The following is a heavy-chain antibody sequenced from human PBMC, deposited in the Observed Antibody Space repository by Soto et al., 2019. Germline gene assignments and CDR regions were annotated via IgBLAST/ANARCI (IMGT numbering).Heavy chain of an antibody. CDR1: GFTFRSYA. D-gene: IGHD5-12*01. J-gene: IGHJ4*02. V-gene: IGHV3-30-3*02. Sequence: QVQPVESGGGVVQPGRSLRLSCVVSGFTFRSYAMHWVRQAPGKGLEWVAVISNDGNNNYHADSVKGRFTISRDNSKNTLYLHMDSLIAEDTALYYCSRFVGYGGSEYYFDNWGQGIHVIVST. CDR3: SRFVGYGGSEYYFDN. CDR2: ISNDGNNN.